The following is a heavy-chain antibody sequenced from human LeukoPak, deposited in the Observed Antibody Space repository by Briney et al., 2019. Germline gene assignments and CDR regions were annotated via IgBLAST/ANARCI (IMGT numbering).Heavy chain of an antibody. CDR1: GGSINSYY. CDR3: ARLYCSRTSCYVDY. J-gene: IGHJ4*02. CDR2: LYYSGST. V-gene: IGHV4-59*01. D-gene: IGHD2-2*01. Sequence: SETLSLTCTVSGGSINSYYWSWIRQPPGKGLEWIGYLYYSGSTNYNPSLKSRVTISVATSKNQFSLKLSSVTAADTAVYYCARLYCSRTSCYVDYWGQGTLVTASS.